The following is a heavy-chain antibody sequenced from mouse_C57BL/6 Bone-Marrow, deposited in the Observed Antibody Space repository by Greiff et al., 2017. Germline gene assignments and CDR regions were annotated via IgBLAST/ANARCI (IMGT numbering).Heavy chain of an antibody. D-gene: IGHD1-1*01. CDR1: GYSITSGYY. CDR3: ARAGYYGSSFDY. Sequence: EVHLVESGPGLVKPSQSLSLTCSVTGYSITSGYYWNWIRQFPGNKLEWMGYISYDGSNNYNPSLKNRISITRDTSKNQFFLKLNSVTTEDTATYDCARAGYYGSSFDYWGQGTTLTVSS. J-gene: IGHJ2*01. CDR2: ISYDGSN. V-gene: IGHV3-6*01.